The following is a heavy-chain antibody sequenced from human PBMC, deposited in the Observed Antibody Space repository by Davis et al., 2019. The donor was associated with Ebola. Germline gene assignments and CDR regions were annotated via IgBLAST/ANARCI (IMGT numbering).Heavy chain of an antibody. CDR1: GFTFSSYW. D-gene: IGHD6-13*01. CDR3: ARAAAGTYY. CDR2: INSDGSST. J-gene: IGHJ4*02. V-gene: IGHV3-74*01. Sequence: GESLKISCAASGFTFSSYWMHWVRQAPGKGLVWVSRINSDGSSTSYADSVKGRSTISRDNAKNTLYLQMNSLRAEDTAVYYCARAAAGTYYWGQGTLVTVSS.